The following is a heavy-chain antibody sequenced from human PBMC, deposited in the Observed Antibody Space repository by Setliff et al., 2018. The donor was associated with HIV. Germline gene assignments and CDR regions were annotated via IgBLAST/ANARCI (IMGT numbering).Heavy chain of an antibody. CDR3: ARGGPTVAFGLDV. V-gene: IGHV4-34*01. CDR2: INHSGSI. Sequence: SETLSLTCAVYGGSFSGHYWSWIRQSPGKGLEWIGEINHSGSIKYYPSLKGRVTISLDTSNNQFSLNLNSVTAADTAVYYCARGGPTVAFGLDVWGQGTTVTVSS. J-gene: IGHJ6*02. CDR1: GGSFSGHY. D-gene: IGHD4-17*01.